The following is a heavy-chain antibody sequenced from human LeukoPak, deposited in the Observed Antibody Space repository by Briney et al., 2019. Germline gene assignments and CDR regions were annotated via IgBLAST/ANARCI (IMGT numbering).Heavy chain of an antibody. D-gene: IGHD3-16*01. CDR2: ISSSSSYI. CDR1: GFTFSSYS. J-gene: IGHJ6*03. V-gene: IGHV3-21*01. CDR3: ARVEGYDYVWGSPLYMDV. Sequence: GGSLRLSCAASGFTFSSYSMNWVRQAPGKGLEWVSSISSSSSYIYHADSVKGRFTISRDNAKNSLYLQMNSLRAEDTAVYYCARVEGYDYVWGSPLYMDVWGKGTTVTVSS.